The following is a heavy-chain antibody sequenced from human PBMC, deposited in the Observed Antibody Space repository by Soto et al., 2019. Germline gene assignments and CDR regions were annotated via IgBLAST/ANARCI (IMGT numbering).Heavy chain of an antibody. J-gene: IGHJ4*02. D-gene: IGHD1-7*01. V-gene: IGHV3-30*18. Sequence: QVQLVESGGGVVQPGRSLRLSCAASGFTFSSYGVHWVRQAPGKGLEWVAVISYDGSNKYYADSVKGLFTISRDNSKNALYLQMNSLRAEDTGVYYCAKDGKTGTTGYWGQGTLVTVSS. CDR2: ISYDGSNK. CDR1: GFTFSSYG. CDR3: AKDGKTGTTGY.